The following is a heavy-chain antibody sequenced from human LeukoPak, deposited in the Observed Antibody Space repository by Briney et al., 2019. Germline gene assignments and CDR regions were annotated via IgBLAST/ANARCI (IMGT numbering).Heavy chain of an antibody. CDR2: IYVSGSA. Sequence: SETLSLTCTVSGVSINSHYWSWIRQPPGKGLEWIGFIYVSGSANYKSSLESRVTMTLDTSKNQFSLKLSSVTAADTAVYYCAASSRELLRADAFDIWGQGTMVTVSS. J-gene: IGHJ3*02. CDR1: GVSINSHY. V-gene: IGHV4-59*11. D-gene: IGHD1-26*01. CDR3: AASSRELLRADAFDI.